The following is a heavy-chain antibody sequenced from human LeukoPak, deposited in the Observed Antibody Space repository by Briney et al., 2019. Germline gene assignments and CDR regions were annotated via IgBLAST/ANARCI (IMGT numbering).Heavy chain of an antibody. D-gene: IGHD6-13*01. Sequence: GGSLRLSCAASGFTFSSYEMNWVRQAPGKGLEWVSYISSSGSTIYYADSVKGRFTISRDNAKNSLYLQMNSLRAEDTAVYYCARAFQELPQLYYCYYMDVWGKGTTVTVSS. J-gene: IGHJ6*03. V-gene: IGHV3-48*03. CDR1: GFTFSSYE. CDR2: ISSSGSTI. CDR3: ARAFQELPQLYYCYYMDV.